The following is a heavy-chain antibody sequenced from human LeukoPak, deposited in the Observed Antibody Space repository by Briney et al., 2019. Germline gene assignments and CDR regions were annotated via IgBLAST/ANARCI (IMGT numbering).Heavy chain of an antibody. CDR1: GFTFSSYG. Sequence: GGSLRLSCAVSGFTFSSYGMHWVRQAPGTGLEWVAVISYDGSNKYYADSVKGRFTISRDNSKNTLYLQMNSLRAEDTAVYYCAKDRTGSGISTGGGRYYYYYYGMDVWGQGTTVTVSS. J-gene: IGHJ6*02. CDR3: AKDRTGSGISTGGGRYYYYYYGMDV. V-gene: IGHV3-30*18. CDR2: ISYDGSNK. D-gene: IGHD3-10*01.